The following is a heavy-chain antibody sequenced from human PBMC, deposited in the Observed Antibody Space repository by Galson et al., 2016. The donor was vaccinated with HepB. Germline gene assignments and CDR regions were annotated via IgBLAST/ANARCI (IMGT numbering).Heavy chain of an antibody. CDR3: AREGHYKSSGYHYYFDF. CDR2: IYTSGSR. CDR1: GFTVSSNY. J-gene: IGHJ4*02. D-gene: IGHD3-22*01. V-gene: IGHV3-53*01. Sequence: SLRLSCAASGFTVSSNYMSWVRQAPGKGLEWVSVIYTSGSRYYADSVQGRFTISRDNSKNTLYLQMNSLRAEETAVYYCAREGHYKSSGYHYYFDFWGQGTLVTVSS.